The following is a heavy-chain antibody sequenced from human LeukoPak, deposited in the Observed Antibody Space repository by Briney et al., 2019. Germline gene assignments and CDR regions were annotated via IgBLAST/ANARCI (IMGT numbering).Heavy chain of an antibody. Sequence: PSETLSLTCIVSGASIISSSHYWGWIRQSPGRGLEWIGSIYYSGTTFYNPSLKSRVTISIETSKNQFSLKLTSVTAADTAVYYCARDRKGIPTPETTLVNWFDPWGQGTLVTVSS. CDR1: GASIISSSHY. D-gene: IGHD6-13*01. J-gene: IGHJ5*02. CDR2: IYYSGTT. CDR3: ARDRKGIPTPETTLVNWFDP. V-gene: IGHV4-39*07.